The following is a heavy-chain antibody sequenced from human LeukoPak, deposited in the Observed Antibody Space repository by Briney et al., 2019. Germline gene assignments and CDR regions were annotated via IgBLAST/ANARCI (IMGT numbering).Heavy chain of an antibody. J-gene: IGHJ4*03. V-gene: IGHV3-73*01. Sequence: GVSLRLSCVHSRFTFSGSAIRWVRPASGRGVGWVGRIRSKANSYATAQAPSMTGRFTLAREDSKNTAYSQMDSLRTEGPAVYYWTSRFPDDFDIWGQGTMVTVSS. CDR2: IRSKANSYAT. CDR1: RFTFSGSA. CDR3: TSRFPDDFDI.